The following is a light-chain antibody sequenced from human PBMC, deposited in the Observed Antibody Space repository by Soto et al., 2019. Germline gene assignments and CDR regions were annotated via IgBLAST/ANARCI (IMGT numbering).Light chain of an antibody. Sequence: ESVLTQSPDTLSLSPGERATLSCRASQSVSSSYLAWYQQKPGQAPRLLIYGASSRATGIPDRFSGIGSGTDFILTINRLEPEDFAVYYCQQYGNSRWTFGQGTKVEIK. CDR1: QSVSSSY. CDR3: QQYGNSRWT. V-gene: IGKV3-20*01. J-gene: IGKJ1*01. CDR2: GAS.